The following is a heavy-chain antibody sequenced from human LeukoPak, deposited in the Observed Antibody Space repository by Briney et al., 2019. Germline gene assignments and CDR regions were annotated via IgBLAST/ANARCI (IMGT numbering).Heavy chain of an antibody. D-gene: IGHD6-19*01. J-gene: IGHJ1*01. CDR1: GGTFSSYA. CDR3: ARDERYSSGWLSIDSEYFQH. V-gene: IGHV1-69*13. CDR2: IIPIFGTA. Sequence: GASVKVSCKASGGTFSSYAISWVRQAPGQGLEWMGGIIPIFGTANYAQKFQGRVTITADESTSTAYMELSSLRSEDTAVYYCARDERYSSGWLSIDSEYFQHWGQGTLVTVSS.